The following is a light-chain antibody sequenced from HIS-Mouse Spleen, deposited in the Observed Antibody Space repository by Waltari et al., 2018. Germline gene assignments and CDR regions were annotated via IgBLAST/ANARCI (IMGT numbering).Light chain of an antibody. V-gene: IGLV1-51*01. CDR3: GTWDSSLSAWV. Sequence: QSVLTQPPSVSAAPGQKVTISCSGSSSNIGNNYVSWYQQPPGTAPKLLHYDNNKRPSGIPDRFSGSKSGTSATLGITGVQTGDEADYYCGTWDSSLSAWVFGGGTKLTVL. CDR2: DNN. CDR1: SSNIGNNY. J-gene: IGLJ3*02.